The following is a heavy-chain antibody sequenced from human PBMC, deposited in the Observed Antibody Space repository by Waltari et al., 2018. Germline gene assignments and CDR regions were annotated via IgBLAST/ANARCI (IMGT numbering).Heavy chain of an antibody. J-gene: IGHJ4*02. CDR1: GGSISSSSYY. D-gene: IGHD6-6*01. CDR2: IYYSGST. CDR3: ATRGQGKLASLDY. V-gene: IGHV4-39*01. Sequence: QLQLQESGPGLVKPSETLSLTCTVSGGSISSSSYYWGWISQPPGKGLEWIGSIYYSGSTYYNPSLKSRVTISVDTSKNQFSLKLSSVTTADTAVYYCATRGQGKLASLDYWGQGTLVTVSS.